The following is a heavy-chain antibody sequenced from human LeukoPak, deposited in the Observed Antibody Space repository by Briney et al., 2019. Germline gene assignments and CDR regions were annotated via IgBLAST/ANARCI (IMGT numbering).Heavy chain of an antibody. CDR1: GFTFSSYG. J-gene: IGHJ4*02. CDR2: IRYDGSNK. CDR3: ARGENTYIDY. D-gene: IGHD3-16*01. Sequence: GGSLRLSCAASGFTFSSYGMHWVRQAPGKGLEWVSFIRYDGSNKYYADSVKGRFTISGDNAKDTLYLQMNSLRAEDTAVYYCARGENTYIDYWGQGTLVTVPS. V-gene: IGHV3-30*02.